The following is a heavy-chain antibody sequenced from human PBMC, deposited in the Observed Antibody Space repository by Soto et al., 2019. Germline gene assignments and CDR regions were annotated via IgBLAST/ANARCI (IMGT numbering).Heavy chain of an antibody. CDR1: GGSMTSYY. CDR3: ARERWLVT. Sequence: PSETLSLTCSVSGGSMTSYYCSLIRQPPGKGLEWIGYMSSSGSTNYNPSLKSRVTISIDTSKNQFSLNLTSVTAADTAVYYCARERWLVTWGQGTLVTVSS. CDR2: MSSSGST. V-gene: IGHV4-59*01. D-gene: IGHD6-19*01. J-gene: IGHJ5*02.